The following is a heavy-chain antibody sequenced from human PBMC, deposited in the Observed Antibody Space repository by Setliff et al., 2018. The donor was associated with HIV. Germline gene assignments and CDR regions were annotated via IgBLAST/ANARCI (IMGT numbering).Heavy chain of an antibody. V-gene: IGHV1-8*03. Sequence: ASVKVSCKASGYTFTSYDINWVRQATGQGLEWMAWMNPNSGNTGYTQKFQGRVTITRNTSITTAYMELRSLRSDDTAVYYCARGTLGDTSGWFFDFWGQGTLVTVSS. J-gene: IGHJ4*02. CDR3: ARGTLGDTSGWFFDF. D-gene: IGHD6-19*01. CDR1: GYTFTSYD. CDR2: MNPNSGNT.